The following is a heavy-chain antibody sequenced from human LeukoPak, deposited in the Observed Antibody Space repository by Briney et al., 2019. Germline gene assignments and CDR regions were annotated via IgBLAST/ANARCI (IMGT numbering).Heavy chain of an antibody. V-gene: IGHV3-30*02. CDR2: IRYDGSNK. Sequence: GGSLRLSCAASGFTFSSYGMHWVSQAPGKGLEWVAFIRYDGSNKYYADSVKGRFTISRDNSKNTLYLQMNSLRAEDTAVYYCAGGKGVSLLYYFDYWGQGTLVTVSS. J-gene: IGHJ4*02. D-gene: IGHD2-8*01. CDR3: AGGKGVSLLYYFDY. CDR1: GFTFSSYG.